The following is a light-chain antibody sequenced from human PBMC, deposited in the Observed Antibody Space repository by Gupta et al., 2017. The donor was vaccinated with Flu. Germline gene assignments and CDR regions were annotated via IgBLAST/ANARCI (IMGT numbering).Light chain of an antibody. CDR1: ALPKKY. J-gene: IGLJ3*02. V-gene: IGLV3-10*01. Sequence: SYDLTQPLSVSVSPGQTAGITCSGAALPKKYVYWCQQKPGQEPVLVIYDDNKRPSGISERFSGSSSGRLATSTINGAHVEDEGADYCSSMDPSGNHRVFGGGTKLTVL. CDR2: DDN. CDR3: SSMDPSGNHRV.